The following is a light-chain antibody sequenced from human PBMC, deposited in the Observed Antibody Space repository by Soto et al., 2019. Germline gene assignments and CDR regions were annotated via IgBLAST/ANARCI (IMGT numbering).Light chain of an antibody. CDR2: SIS. V-gene: IGKV3-20*01. CDR3: QHYGTSPEA. J-gene: IGKJ1*01. Sequence: EIVLTQSPGTLSLSPGERATLSCRASQSLSNLLAWYQQKPGRAPRLLIYSISSRASGIPDRFSGSGSGTDFTLTISRLEPEDFAVYYCQHYGTSPEAFGQGTKVEIK. CDR1: QSLSNL.